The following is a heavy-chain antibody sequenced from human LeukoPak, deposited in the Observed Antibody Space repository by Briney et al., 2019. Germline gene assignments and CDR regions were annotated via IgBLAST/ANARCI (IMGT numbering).Heavy chain of an antibody. CDR2: ITPIFGTA. Sequence: ASVKVSCKASGGTFSSYAISWVRQAPGQGLEWMGGITPIFGTANYAQKFQGRVTITTDESTSTAYMELSSLRSEDTAVYYCARERGYSYGRYFDYWGQGTLVTVSS. V-gene: IGHV1-69*05. CDR1: GGTFSSYA. D-gene: IGHD5-18*01. J-gene: IGHJ4*02. CDR3: ARERGYSYGRYFDY.